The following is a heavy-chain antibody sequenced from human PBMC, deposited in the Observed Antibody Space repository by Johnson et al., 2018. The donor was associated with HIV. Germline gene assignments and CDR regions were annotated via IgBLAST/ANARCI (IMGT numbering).Heavy chain of an antibody. CDR3: ARDHGRGIAAVGRWGAFDI. J-gene: IGHJ3*02. CDR2: MSSSGSTI. Sequence: QVQLVESGGGLVKPGGSLRLSCAASGFTFSDYYMSWIRQAPGKGLEWVSYMSSSGSTIYNADSVKGRFTISRDNAKNSLYLQMNSLRAEDTAVYYCARDHGRGIAAVGRWGAFDIWGQVTMVTVSS. D-gene: IGHD6-13*01. CDR1: GFTFSDYY. V-gene: IGHV3-11*04.